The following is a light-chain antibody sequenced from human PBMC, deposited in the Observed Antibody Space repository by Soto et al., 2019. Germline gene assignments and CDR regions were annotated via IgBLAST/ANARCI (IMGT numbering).Light chain of an antibody. Sequence: QSVLTQPPSASGTPGQTVTISCSGRNSNIGSNYVYWYQQLPGTAPRLLMYRADQQPSGVPDRFSGSKSGTSASLAISGLRSEDEADYYCAAWDDTLSGLVFGGGTKLTVL. CDR1: NSNIGSNY. CDR2: RAD. V-gene: IGLV1-47*01. CDR3: AAWDDTLSGLV. J-gene: IGLJ2*01.